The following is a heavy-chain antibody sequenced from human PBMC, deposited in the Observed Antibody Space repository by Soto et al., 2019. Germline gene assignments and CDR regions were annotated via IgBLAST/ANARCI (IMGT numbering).Heavy chain of an antibody. CDR2: IYYSGST. CDR3: ARPHYYYGSGSYYPAEYFQH. Sequence: QLQLQESGPGLVKPSETLSLTCTVSGGSVSSSSYYWGWIRQPPGKGLEWIGSIYYSGSTYYNPSLKSRVTISVDTSKNQFSLKLSSVTAADTAVYYCARPHYYYGSGSYYPAEYFQHWGQGTLVTVSS. V-gene: IGHV4-39*01. J-gene: IGHJ1*01. D-gene: IGHD3-10*01. CDR1: GGSVSSSSYY.